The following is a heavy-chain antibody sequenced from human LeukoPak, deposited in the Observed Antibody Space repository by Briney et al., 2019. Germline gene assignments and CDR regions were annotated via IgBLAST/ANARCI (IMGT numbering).Heavy chain of an antibody. D-gene: IGHD3-22*01. CDR3: AKDSGRGTYYDSSGYPYYFDY. Sequence: PGGSLRLSCTTSGFIFSNYGMHWVRQTPDKGLEWVAFIRYDGSNKYYADSVKGRFTISRDNSKNTLYLQMNSLRAEDTAVYYCAKDSGRGTYYDSSGYPYYFDYWGQGTLVTVSS. V-gene: IGHV3-30*02. CDR2: IRYDGSNK. J-gene: IGHJ4*02. CDR1: GFIFSNYG.